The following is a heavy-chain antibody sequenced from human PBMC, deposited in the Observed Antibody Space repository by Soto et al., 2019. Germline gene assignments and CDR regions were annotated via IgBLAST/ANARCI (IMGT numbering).Heavy chain of an antibody. D-gene: IGHD2-21*02. V-gene: IGHV1-69*13. J-gene: IGHJ3*02. CDR3: ARDRRAYCGGDCFGRGDAFDI. CDR2: IIPIFGTA. Sequence: GASVKVSCKXSGGTFSSYAISWVRQAPGQGLEWMGGIIPIFGTANYAQKFQGRVTITADESTSTAYMELSSLRSEDTAVYYCARDRRAYCGGDCFGRGDAFDIWGQGTMVTVSS. CDR1: GGTFSSYA.